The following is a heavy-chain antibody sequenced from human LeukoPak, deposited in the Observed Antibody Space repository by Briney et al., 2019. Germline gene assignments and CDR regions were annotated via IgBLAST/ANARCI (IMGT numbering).Heavy chain of an antibody. J-gene: IGHJ4*02. Sequence: SGTLSLTCTVSGGSISSSSYYWGWIRQPPGKGLEWIGSIYYSGNTYFNPSLKSRVTISVDTSKNQFALKLSSVTAADTAFYCCARHSNGYFDYWGQGTLVTVSS. D-gene: IGHD3-22*01. CDR1: GGSISSSSYY. V-gene: IGHV4-39*01. CDR2: IYYSGNT. CDR3: ARHSNGYFDY.